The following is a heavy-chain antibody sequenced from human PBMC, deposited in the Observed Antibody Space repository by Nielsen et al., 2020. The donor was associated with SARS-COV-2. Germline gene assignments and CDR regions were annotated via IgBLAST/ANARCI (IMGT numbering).Heavy chain of an antibody. Sequence: YWTWIRQRPGKGLEWIGYIYYSGSVYYNPSLKSRVAISVDTSNNHFSLTMTFVTAADTAVYFCARDSLGSGSYFDSWGRGTLVTVSS. V-gene: IGHV4-31*02. CDR3: ARDSLGSGSYFDS. CDR1: Y. J-gene: IGHJ4*02. CDR2: IYYSGSV. D-gene: IGHD5-12*01.